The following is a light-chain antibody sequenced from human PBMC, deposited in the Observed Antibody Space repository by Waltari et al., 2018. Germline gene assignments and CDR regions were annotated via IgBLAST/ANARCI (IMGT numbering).Light chain of an antibody. CDR1: SSNIGSYSH. Sequence: SVLTQPPSVSGAPGQRGTISCTRSSSNIGSYSHVHSYQHLPGTAPNVLIYSNNNRPSGVPDRFSGSKSGASASLAITGLQAEDEADYYCQSFDSSLDGYVFGTGTKVTVL. CDR3: QSFDSSLDGYV. CDR2: SNN. V-gene: IGLV1-40*01. J-gene: IGLJ1*01.